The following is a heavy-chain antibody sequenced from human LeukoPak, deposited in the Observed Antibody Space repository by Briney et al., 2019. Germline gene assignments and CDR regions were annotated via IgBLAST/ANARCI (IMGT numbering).Heavy chain of an antibody. Sequence: GGSLRLSCAACGLTFSYYSMNSVRQAPGKGLEWVSYISRSSSAIYYADSVKGRFTISRDNAKNSLFLQMNSLRDEDTAVYYFARDPYSYDTSGPKPFDYWGQGTLVTVSS. V-gene: IGHV3-48*02. D-gene: IGHD3-3*01. CDR1: GLTFSYYS. J-gene: IGHJ4*02. CDR3: ARDPYSYDTSGPKPFDY. CDR2: ISRSSSAI.